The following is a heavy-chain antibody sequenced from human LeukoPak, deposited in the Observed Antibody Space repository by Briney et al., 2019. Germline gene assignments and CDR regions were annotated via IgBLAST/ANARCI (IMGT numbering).Heavy chain of an antibody. V-gene: IGHV3-7*01. CDR2: IKQDGSEK. CDR3: AREYSSSSGKAFDI. D-gene: IGHD6-6*01. Sequence: GGSLRLSCAASGFTFISYWMSWVRQAPGKGLEWVANIKQDGSEKYYVDSVKGRFTISRDNAKNSLYLQMNSLRAEDTALYYCAREYSSSSGKAFDIWGQGRLITVSS. J-gene: IGHJ3*02. CDR1: GFTFISYW.